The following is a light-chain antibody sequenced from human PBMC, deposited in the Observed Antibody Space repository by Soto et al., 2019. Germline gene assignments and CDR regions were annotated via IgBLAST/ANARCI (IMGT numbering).Light chain of an antibody. CDR2: EDS. CDR1: SSDVGSYNL. J-gene: IGLJ2*01. V-gene: IGLV2-23*01. Sequence: QSALTQPASVSGSPGQSITISCTGTSSDVGSYNLVSWYQQHPGKAPKPLIYEDSKRPSGVSYRFSGSKSGNTASLTISGLQAEDEADYYCCSYAGSSTPVVFGGGTKVTVL. CDR3: CSYAGSSTPVV.